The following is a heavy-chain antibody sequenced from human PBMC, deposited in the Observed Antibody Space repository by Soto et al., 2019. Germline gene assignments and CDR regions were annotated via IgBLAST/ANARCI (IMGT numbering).Heavy chain of an antibody. CDR2: TSYDGSYK. J-gene: IGHJ4*02. D-gene: IGHD6-19*01. Sequence: GGSLSLSCAASGFVFSSSGMHWVRQAPGKGLEWVALTSYDGSYKYYADSVKGRFTISRDNSKNTLYLQMNSLRADDTAVYYCAKDRKEAVAEPFYFDYWGRGTLVTVSS. V-gene: IGHV3-30*18. CDR3: AKDRKEAVAEPFYFDY. CDR1: GFVFSSSG.